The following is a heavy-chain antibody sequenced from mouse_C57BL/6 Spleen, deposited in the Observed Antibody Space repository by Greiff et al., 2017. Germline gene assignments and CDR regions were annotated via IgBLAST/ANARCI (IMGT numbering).Heavy chain of an antibody. V-gene: IGHV1-69*01. D-gene: IGHD2-1*01. Sequence: QVQLQQPGAELVMPGASVKLSCKASGYTFTSYWMHWVKQRPGQGLEWIGEIDPSDSYTNYNQKFKGKSTLTVDKSSSTAYMQLSSLTSEDSAVYYCARGGNYAYAMDYWGQGTSVTVSS. CDR2: IDPSDSYT. CDR1: GYTFTSYW. CDR3: ARGGNYAYAMDY. J-gene: IGHJ4*01.